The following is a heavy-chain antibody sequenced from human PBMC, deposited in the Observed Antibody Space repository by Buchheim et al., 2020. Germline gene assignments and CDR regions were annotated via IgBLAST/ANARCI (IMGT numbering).Heavy chain of an antibody. Sequence: QVQLVESGGGVVQPGRSLRLSCAASGFTFSSYGMHWVRQAPGKGLEWVAVISYDGSNKYYADSVKGRSTISRDNSKNTLYLQMNSLRAEDTAVYYCAKEGSLGYCTNGVCYGYDYWGQGTL. CDR2: ISYDGSNK. J-gene: IGHJ4*02. V-gene: IGHV3-30*18. CDR1: GFTFSSYG. D-gene: IGHD2-8*01. CDR3: AKEGSLGYCTNGVCYGYDY.